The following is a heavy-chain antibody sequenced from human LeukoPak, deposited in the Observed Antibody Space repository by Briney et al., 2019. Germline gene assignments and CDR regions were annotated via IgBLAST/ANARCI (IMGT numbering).Heavy chain of an antibody. CDR2: IYNSSST. V-gene: IGHV4-59*11. Sequence: SETLSFTCTGSSCTISSHYWSWIRQAPGKGLEWIGYIYNSSSTNYKPSLKSRVTISVDTSKNQFSLKLSYVTAEDTAVYYCARYCSSTSCYTPEDAFDIWGQGTMVTVSS. CDR1: SCTISSHY. D-gene: IGHD2-2*02. J-gene: IGHJ3*02. CDR3: ARYCSSTSCYTPEDAFDI.